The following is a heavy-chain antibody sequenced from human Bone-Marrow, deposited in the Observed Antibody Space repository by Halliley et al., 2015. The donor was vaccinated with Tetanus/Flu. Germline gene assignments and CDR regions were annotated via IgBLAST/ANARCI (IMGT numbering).Heavy chain of an antibody. Sequence: LGWCGFISSRGSPYYNPALKSRVSISVDTSKNPFSLSQISVTAADTAVYYCARSYSKIGHFDHWGQGTLVTVSS. D-gene: IGHD4-4*01. CDR2: ISSRGSP. CDR3: ARSYSKIGHFDH. V-gene: IGHV4-31*02. J-gene: IGHJ4*02.